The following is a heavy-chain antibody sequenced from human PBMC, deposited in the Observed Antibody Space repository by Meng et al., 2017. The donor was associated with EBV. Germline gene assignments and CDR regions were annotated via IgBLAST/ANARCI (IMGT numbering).Heavy chain of an antibody. Sequence: QVHVVQSGDEVKNPGASVKVSCKASGYAFTSYILHWVRQAPGQRLEWMGWINVGVGYTKYSQKFQGRVTISSDTSATTGYMELSSLRSEDTAVYYCVRGPPVGVPGPGDYWGQGTLVTVSS. CDR3: VRGPPVGVPGPGDY. CDR2: INVGVGYT. D-gene: IGHD2-21*01. J-gene: IGHJ4*02. CDR1: GYAFTSYI. V-gene: IGHV1-3*01.